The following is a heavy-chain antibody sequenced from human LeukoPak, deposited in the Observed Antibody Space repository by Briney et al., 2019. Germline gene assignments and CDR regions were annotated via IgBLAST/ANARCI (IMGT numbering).Heavy chain of an antibody. V-gene: IGHV4-30-4*01. Sequence: SQTLSLTCTVSGGSISSGDYYWRWIRQPPGKGLEWIGYIYYSGSTYYNPSLKSRVTISVDTSKNQFSLKLSSVTAADTAVYYCVRPYCGGECQSKNNWFDPWGQGTLVTVSS. CDR2: IYYSGST. J-gene: IGHJ5*02. CDR1: GGSISSGDYY. CDR3: VRPYCGGECQSKNNWFDP. D-gene: IGHD2-21*01.